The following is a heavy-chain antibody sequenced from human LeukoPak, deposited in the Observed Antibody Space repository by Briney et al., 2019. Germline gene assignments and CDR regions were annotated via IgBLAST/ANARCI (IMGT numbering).Heavy chain of an antibody. D-gene: IGHD3-22*01. CDR3: ARGAKYYYDSSGQSQFDY. J-gene: IGHJ4*02. CDR2: INHSGST. V-gene: IGHV4-34*01. Sequence: SETLSLTCAVYGGSFSGYYWSWIRQPPGKGLEWIGEINHSGSTNYNPSLKSRVTISVDTSKNQFSLKLSSVTAADTAVYYCARGAKYYYDSSGQSQFDYWGQGTLVTVSS. CDR1: GGSFSGYY.